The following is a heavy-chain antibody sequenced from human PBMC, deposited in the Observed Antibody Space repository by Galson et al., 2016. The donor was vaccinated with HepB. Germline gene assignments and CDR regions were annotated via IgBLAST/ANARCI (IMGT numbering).Heavy chain of an antibody. CDR1: GFTSAFTLTNYA. CDR2: ISYNGNNQ. D-gene: IGHD3-10*01. Sequence: SLRLSCAASGFTSAFTLTNYAMHWVRQAPGKGLEWVAVISYNGNNQYYAASVKGRFTISRDISTNILYLQMNSLRPEDTAVYYCARGDYYGSGNYSNWFDPWGQGTLVTVSA. CDR3: ARGDYYGSGNYSNWFDP. J-gene: IGHJ5*02. V-gene: IGHV3-30-3*01.